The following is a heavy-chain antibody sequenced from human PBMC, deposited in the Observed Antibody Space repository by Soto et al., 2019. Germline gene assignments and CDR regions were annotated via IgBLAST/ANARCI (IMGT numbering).Heavy chain of an antibody. V-gene: IGHV3-23*01. J-gene: IGHJ4*02. CDR3: AKDSFSLLDYFDY. CDR1: GFTFSSYA. Sequence: EVQLLESGGGLVQPGGPLRLSCAASGFTFSSYAMSWVRQAPGKGLEWVSAISGSGGSTYYADSVKGRFTISRDNSKNTLYLQMNSLRAEDTAVYYCAKDSFSLLDYFDYWGQGTLVTVSS. CDR2: ISGSGGST.